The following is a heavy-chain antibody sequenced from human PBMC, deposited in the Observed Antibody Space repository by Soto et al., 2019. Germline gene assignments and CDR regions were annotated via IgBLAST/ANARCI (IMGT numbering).Heavy chain of an antibody. CDR2: IIPIFGTA. D-gene: IGHD6-6*01. Sequence: QVQLVQSGAEVKKPGSSVKVSCKASGGTFSSYAISWVRHAPGQGLEWMGGIIPIFGTANYAQKFQGRVTITADESTSTAYMELSSLRSEDTAVYYCARGSYSSSSDYNWFDPWGQGTLVTVSS. CDR3: ARGSYSSSSDYNWFDP. V-gene: IGHV1-69*01. CDR1: GGTFSSYA. J-gene: IGHJ5*02.